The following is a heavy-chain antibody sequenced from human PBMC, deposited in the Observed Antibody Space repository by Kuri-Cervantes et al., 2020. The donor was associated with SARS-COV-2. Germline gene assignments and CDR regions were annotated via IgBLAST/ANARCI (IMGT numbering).Heavy chain of an antibody. CDR1: GFTFGDYA. Sequence: GESLKISCTASGFTFGDYAMSRFRQAPGKGLEWVGFIRSKAYGGTTEYAASVKGRFTISRDDSKSIAYLQMNSLKTEDTAVYYCTRGLTLHYYDATRAFDIWGQGTMVTVSS. V-gene: IGHV3-49*03. D-gene: IGHD3-22*01. CDR3: TRGLTLHYYDATRAFDI. J-gene: IGHJ3*02. CDR2: IRSKAYGGTT.